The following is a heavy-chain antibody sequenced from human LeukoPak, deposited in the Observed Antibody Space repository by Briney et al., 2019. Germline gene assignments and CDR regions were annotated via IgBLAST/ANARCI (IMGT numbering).Heavy chain of an antibody. D-gene: IGHD3-22*01. CDR1: GFTFDKYW. CDR3: ARERGPDYYDSSGGFDY. CDR2: ISSSSSYI. J-gene: IGHJ4*02. Sequence: GGSLRLSCAASGFTFDKYWMDWVRQAPGKGLEWVSSISSSSSYIYYADSVKGRFTISRDNAKNSLYLQMNSLRAEDTAVYYCARERGPDYYDSSGGFDYWGQGTLVTVSS. V-gene: IGHV3-21*01.